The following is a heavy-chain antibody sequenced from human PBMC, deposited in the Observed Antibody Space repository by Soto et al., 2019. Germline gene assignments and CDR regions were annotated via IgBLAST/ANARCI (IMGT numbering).Heavy chain of an antibody. V-gene: IGHV3-48*03. CDR1: GGRLRSYE. Sequence: EGSLRLTCVAPGGRLRSYEMNWVRQAPGKGLEWVSNIRANDESIYYADSVKGRVSVSRDNAKNSLFLEMNSLRVDDTAVYYCATETLRDAIDICGQGRMVTVSS. J-gene: IGHJ3*02. CDR2: IRANDESI. CDR3: ATETLRDAIDI.